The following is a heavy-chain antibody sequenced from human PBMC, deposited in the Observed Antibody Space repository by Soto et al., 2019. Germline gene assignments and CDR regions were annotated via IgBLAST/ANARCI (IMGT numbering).Heavy chain of an antibody. J-gene: IGHJ4*02. V-gene: IGHV3-23*01. CDR2: ISASGGST. Sequence: PWWSLRLSCTASEITLSSYAMSWFRQAPGKGLEWVSAISASGGSTYYADSVKGRFTISRDNSKNTLYLQMNSLRAEDTAVYYCARPLPYYDFWSGYSSAFDYWGQGTLVTVSS. CDR3: ARPLPYYDFWSGYSSAFDY. CDR1: EITLSSYA. D-gene: IGHD3-3*01.